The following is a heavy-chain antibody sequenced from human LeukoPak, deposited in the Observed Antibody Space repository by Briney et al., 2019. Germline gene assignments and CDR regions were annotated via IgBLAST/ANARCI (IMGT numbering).Heavy chain of an antibody. CDR1: GGSFSGYY. Sequence: SETLSLTCAVYGGSFSGYYWSWIRQPPGKGLEWIGEINHSGSTNYNPSLKSRVTISVDTSTNQFSLKLSTVTAADTAVYYCARGLVTVVTKSDAFDIWGQGTMVTVSS. V-gene: IGHV4-34*01. CDR3: ARGLVTVVTKSDAFDI. CDR2: INHSGST. D-gene: IGHD4-23*01. J-gene: IGHJ3*02.